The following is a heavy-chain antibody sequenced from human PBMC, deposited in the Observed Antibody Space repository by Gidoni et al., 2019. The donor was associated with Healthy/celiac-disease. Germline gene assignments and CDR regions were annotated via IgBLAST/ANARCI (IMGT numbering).Heavy chain of an antibody. V-gene: IGHV3-30-3*01. Sequence: QVQLVESGGGVVQPGRSLRLSCAASGFTFSSYAMHWDRQAPGKGLEWVAVISYDGSNKYYADSVKGRFTISRDNSKNTLYLQMNSLRAEDTAVYYCARGATMIVVASDYWGQGTLVTVSS. CDR2: ISYDGSNK. J-gene: IGHJ4*02. CDR3: ARGATMIVVASDY. CDR1: GFTFSSYA. D-gene: IGHD3-22*01.